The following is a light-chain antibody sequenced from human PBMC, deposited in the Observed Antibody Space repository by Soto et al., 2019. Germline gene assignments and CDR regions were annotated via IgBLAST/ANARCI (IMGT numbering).Light chain of an antibody. CDR1: QDVGTY. CDR2: GAS. CDR3: QQGGNWPVT. J-gene: IGKJ5*01. V-gene: IGKV3D-11*01. Sequence: VVTQSPVALSLSPGERATLSCRASQDVGTYVAWYQVRGGQAPRLLISGASKRATGIPDRISGGGSGADFTLTINSLKSEDSGTYFWQQGGNWPVTFGQGTRVEIK.